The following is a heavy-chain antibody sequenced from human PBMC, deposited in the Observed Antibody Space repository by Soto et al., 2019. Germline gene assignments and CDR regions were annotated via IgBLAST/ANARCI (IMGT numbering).Heavy chain of an antibody. Sequence: QVQLQESGPGLVKPSQTLTLTCTVSDDSITGGGYFWTWIRQLPGKGLEWLGSPYYRGNTFYNPSLTSRGTIYLDPSQRRASLRVTSVTAEDPASYFCARGGSGTYHVWGQVTLVIVSS. D-gene: IGHD3-10*01. J-gene: IGHJ1*01. CDR1: DDSITGGGYF. CDR3: ARGGSGTYHV. CDR2: PYYRGNT. V-gene: IGHV4-31*02.